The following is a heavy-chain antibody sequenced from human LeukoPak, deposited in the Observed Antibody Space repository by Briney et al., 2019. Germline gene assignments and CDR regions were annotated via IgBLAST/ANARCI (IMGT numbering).Heavy chain of an antibody. CDR1: GFTFSSYA. D-gene: IGHD2-2*01. J-gene: IGHJ4*02. CDR3: AKRSDVVVVAAAVLFDY. Sequence: GGSLRLSCAASGFTFSSYAMTWVRQAPGKGLEWVSAIGASGGSTYYADSVKGRFTISRDSYKSTLYLQMNSLRAEDTAVYYCAKRSDVVVVAAAVLFDYWGQGTLVTVSS. CDR2: IGASGGST. V-gene: IGHV3-23*01.